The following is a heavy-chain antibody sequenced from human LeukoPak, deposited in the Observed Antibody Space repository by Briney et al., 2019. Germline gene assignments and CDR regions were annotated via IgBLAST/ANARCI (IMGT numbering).Heavy chain of an antibody. Sequence: GRSLRLSCAGSGFIFNNYAMHWVRQPPGKGLEWVSGISWNRGSIDYADSVKGRFTISRDNAKNSLYLQMNSLRVEDTAFYYCAKDNRRHYTSGPNPDSLHWGQGALVTVSS. J-gene: IGHJ4*02. CDR2: ISWNRGSI. CDR3: AKDNRRHYTSGPNPDSLH. D-gene: IGHD6-19*01. CDR1: GFIFNNYA. V-gene: IGHV3-9*01.